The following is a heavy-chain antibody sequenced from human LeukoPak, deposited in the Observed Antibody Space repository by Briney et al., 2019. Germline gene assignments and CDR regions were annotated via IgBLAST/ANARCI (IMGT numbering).Heavy chain of an antibody. CDR2: IYYSGST. Sequence: PSETLSLTCTVSGGSISSYYWSWIRQPPGKGLEWIGYIYYSGSTNYNPSLKSRATISVDTSKNQFSLKLSSVTAADTAVYYCARDAGVLRYFDWSTDAFDIWGQGTMVTVSS. V-gene: IGHV4-59*01. J-gene: IGHJ3*02. D-gene: IGHD3-9*01. CDR3: ARDAGVLRYFDWSTDAFDI. CDR1: GGSISSYY.